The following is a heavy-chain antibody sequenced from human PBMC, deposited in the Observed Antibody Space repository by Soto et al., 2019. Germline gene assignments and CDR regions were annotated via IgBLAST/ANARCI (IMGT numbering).Heavy chain of an antibody. CDR2: IWYDGSNK. V-gene: IGHV3-33*01. J-gene: IGHJ4*02. Sequence: PGGSLRLSCAASGFTFSSYAMYWVRQAPGKGLEWVAVIWYDGSNKYYADSVKGRFTISRDNSKNTLYLQMNSLRAEDTAVYYCVRDSDSSGIWPDYWGQGTLVTVSS. CDR3: VRDSDSSGIWPDY. CDR1: GFTFSSYA. D-gene: IGHD3-22*01.